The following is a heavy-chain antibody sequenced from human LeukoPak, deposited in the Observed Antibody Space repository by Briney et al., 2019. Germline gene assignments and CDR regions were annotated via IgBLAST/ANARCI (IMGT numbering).Heavy chain of an antibody. Sequence: SETLSLTCTVSGNSFGNYYWSWIRQPAGKGLEWIGRIYTSGSTTYNPSLKSRVTMSVDTSKNPFSLKLSSVTAADTAVYFCTRDTGTTGEVKFDPWGQGTLVTVSS. CDR1: GNSFGNYY. CDR2: IYTSGST. D-gene: IGHD4-17*01. V-gene: IGHV4-4*07. CDR3: TRDTGTTGEVKFDP. J-gene: IGHJ5*02.